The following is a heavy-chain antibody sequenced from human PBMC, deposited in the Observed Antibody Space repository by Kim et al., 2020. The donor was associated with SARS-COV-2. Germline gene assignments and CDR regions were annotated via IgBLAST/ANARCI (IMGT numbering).Heavy chain of an antibody. V-gene: IGHV1-2*04. D-gene: IGHD3-10*01. CDR3: ARVAGDYGYYFDY. Sequence: AQKVQGWVTRTRDTSINTAYMELSRRRSDDTAVYYCARVAGDYGYYFDYWGQGTLVTVSS. J-gene: IGHJ4*02.